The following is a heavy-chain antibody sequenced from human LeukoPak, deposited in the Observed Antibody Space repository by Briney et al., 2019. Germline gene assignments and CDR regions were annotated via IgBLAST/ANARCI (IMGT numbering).Heavy chain of an antibody. CDR3: ARQNRTWIQLWSASSPIDY. CDR2: IYYSGSA. V-gene: IGHV4-59*08. J-gene: IGHJ4*02. Sequence: PSETLSLTCTVSGGSLSSYYWRWLRQPPGKGLEWIGYIYYSGSANYNPSLKSRVTISVDTSKNQFSLKLSSVTAADTAVYYCARQNRTWIQLWSASSPIDYWGQGTLVTVSS. CDR1: GGSLSSYY. D-gene: IGHD5-18*01.